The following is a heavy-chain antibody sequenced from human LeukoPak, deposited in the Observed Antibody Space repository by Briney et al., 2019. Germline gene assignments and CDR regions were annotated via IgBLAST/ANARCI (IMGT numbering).Heavy chain of an antibody. CDR2: ISGSGGST. Sequence: GGSLRLSCAASGFTFSSYAMSWVRQAPGKGLEWVSAISGSGGSTYYADSVKGRFTISRDNSKNPLYLQMNSLRAEDTAVYYCAKDTFSGYDYGDFDYWGQGTLVTVSS. J-gene: IGHJ4*02. D-gene: IGHD5-12*01. CDR3: AKDTFSGYDYGDFDY. CDR1: GFTFSSYA. V-gene: IGHV3-23*01.